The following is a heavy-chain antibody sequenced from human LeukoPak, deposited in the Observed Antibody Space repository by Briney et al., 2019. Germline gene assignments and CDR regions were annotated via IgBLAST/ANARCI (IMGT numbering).Heavy chain of an antibody. D-gene: IGHD3-22*01. CDR3: PRWDDNYDSSGYYFY. Sequence: ASVKVSCKASGYTFTGYYMHWVRQAPGQGLEWMGWINPNSGGTNYAQKFQGRVTMTRDTSISTAYMELSRLRSDDTAVYYCPRWDDNYDSSGYYFYWGQGTLVTVSS. J-gene: IGHJ4*02. CDR1: GYTFTGYY. CDR2: INPNSGGT. V-gene: IGHV1-2*02.